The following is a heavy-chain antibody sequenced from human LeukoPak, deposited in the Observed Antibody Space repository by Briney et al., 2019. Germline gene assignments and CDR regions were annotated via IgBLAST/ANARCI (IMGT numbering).Heavy chain of an antibody. CDR2: IKQDGSEK. Sequence: QPGGSLRLSCAASGCTFSSYWMSWVRQAPGKGLEWGANIKQDGSEKYYVDSVKGRFTISRDNSKNTLYLQMNSRRAEDTAVYYCAKDRYGSGNDHFDYWGQGTLVTVSS. CDR1: GCTFSSYW. CDR3: AKDRYGSGNDHFDY. J-gene: IGHJ4*02. D-gene: IGHD3-10*01. V-gene: IGHV3-7*01.